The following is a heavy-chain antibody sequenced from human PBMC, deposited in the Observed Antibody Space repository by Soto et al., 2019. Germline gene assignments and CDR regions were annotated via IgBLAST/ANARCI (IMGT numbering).Heavy chain of an antibody. J-gene: IGHJ4*02. V-gene: IGHV2-5*02. CDR3: AHSVPFDYRGYNFEF. CDR2: IYWDEDK. Sequence: QITLKESGPTLVKPTQTLTLTCTCSGFSLSTHTVGVAWIRQPPGKALEWLSLIYWDEDKRYSPSLKSRLTSTQDTSKNQVVLTMTNMDPVDTATYYCAHSVPFDYRGYNFEFWGQGILVTVSS. CDR1: GFSLSTHTVG. D-gene: IGHD3-9*01.